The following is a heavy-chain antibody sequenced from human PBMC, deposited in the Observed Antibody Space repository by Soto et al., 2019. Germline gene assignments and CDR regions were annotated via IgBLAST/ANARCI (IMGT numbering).Heavy chain of an antibody. CDR3: AIENWGPGGHYFDY. CDR1: GGLFSSYP. Sequence: QEQLEQSGAEVKKPGSSVKVSCKASGGLFSSYPISWVRQVPGQGLEWMGGIIPVFQTAYYTQRFQGRVTITADESTNTAYMELSSLRSEDTAIYYCAIENWGPGGHYFDYWGQGTLVTVSS. J-gene: IGHJ4*02. CDR2: IIPVFQTA. D-gene: IGHD7-27*01. V-gene: IGHV1-69*01.